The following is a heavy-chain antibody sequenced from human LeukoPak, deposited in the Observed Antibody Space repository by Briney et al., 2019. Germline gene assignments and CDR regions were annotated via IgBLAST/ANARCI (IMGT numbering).Heavy chain of an antibody. D-gene: IGHD4-17*01. Sequence: SETLSLTCIVSGGAISSSSHYGGWIPQPPGKGLQGIGSIYHSGSTVYNPSLKSRVAISVDTTRNQCSMKLNAVTASDTAVYYCARNTTVTDWYFDLWGRGTLVTVST. CDR1: GGAISSSSHY. CDR2: IYHSGST. J-gene: IGHJ2*01. V-gene: IGHV4-39*01. CDR3: ARNTTVTDWYFDL.